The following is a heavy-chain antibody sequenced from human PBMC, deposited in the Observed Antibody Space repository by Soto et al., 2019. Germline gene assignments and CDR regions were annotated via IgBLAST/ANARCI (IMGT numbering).Heavy chain of an antibody. CDR2: IYYSGST. D-gene: IGHD1-26*01. V-gene: IGHV4-39*01. CDR1: GGSISSSSYY. Sequence: SETLSLTCTVSGGSISSSSYYWGWIRQPPGKGLEWIGSIYYSGSTYYNPSLKSRVTISVDTSKNQFSLKLSSVTAADNAVYYCARHLQWELHLIDYWGQGTLVTVSS. J-gene: IGHJ4*02. CDR3: ARHLQWELHLIDY.